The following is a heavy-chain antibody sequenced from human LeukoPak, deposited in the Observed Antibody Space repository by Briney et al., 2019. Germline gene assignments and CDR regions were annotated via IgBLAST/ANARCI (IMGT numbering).Heavy chain of an antibody. D-gene: IGHD3-10*01. V-gene: IGHV3-23*01. CDR3: ARDWTFTRFSGSHPCAFDV. J-gene: IGHJ3*01. Sequence: GGSLRLSCAASGFGFNDAAMTWVRQAPGKGLEWVSLISSSGANTYYADSVKGRFTISRDNSKNTLYLQMNSLRAEDTAVYYCARDWTFTRFSGSHPCAFDVWGQGTMVTVSS. CDR2: ISSSGANT. CDR1: GFGFNDAA.